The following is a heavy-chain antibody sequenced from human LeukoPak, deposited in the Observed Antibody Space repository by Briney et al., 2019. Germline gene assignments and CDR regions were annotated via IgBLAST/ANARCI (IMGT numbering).Heavy chain of an antibody. CDR3: TRGALYGDPFPDN. V-gene: IGHV4-34*01. J-gene: IGHJ4*02. Sequence: SETLSLTCAVCGGSFSGYYWSWIRQPPGKGLEWIGEINHSGTTNSNPSLKSRVTISVDTSKNQFSLRLSSVTAADTAVYYCTRGALYGDPFPDNWGQGTLVTVSS. CDR1: GGSFSGYY. D-gene: IGHD4-17*01. CDR2: INHSGTT.